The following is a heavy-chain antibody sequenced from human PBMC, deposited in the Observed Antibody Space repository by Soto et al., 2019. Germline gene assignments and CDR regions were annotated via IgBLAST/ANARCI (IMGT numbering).Heavy chain of an antibody. J-gene: IGHJ3*01. V-gene: IGHV1-46*03. CDR2: VHPSRGTA. Sequence: QAQLLQSGAEMKKPGASVKVSCKASGYTFINYFIHWVRQAPGQGLEWIGIVHPSRGTADYAQKLKGRVTLTTDMSTSTVYMDLRNLRSEDSAVYYCAIPLIGNTVDLWGQGTTVIVSS. CDR1: GYTFINYF. CDR3: AIPLIGNTVDL. D-gene: IGHD1-7*01.